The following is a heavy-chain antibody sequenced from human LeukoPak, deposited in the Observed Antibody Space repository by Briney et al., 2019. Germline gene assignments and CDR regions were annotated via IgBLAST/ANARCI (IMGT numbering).Heavy chain of an antibody. CDR2: IIPIFGTA. V-gene: IGHV1-69*13. CDR3: AWVYGGNTHFDY. J-gene: IGHJ4*02. CDR1: GGTFSSYA. D-gene: IGHD4-23*01. Sequence: GASVKVSCKASGGTFSSYAISWVRQAPGQGLEWMGGIIPIFGTANYAQKFQGRVTITADESTSTAYMELSSLRSEDTAVYYCAWVYGGNTHFDYWGQGTLVTVSS.